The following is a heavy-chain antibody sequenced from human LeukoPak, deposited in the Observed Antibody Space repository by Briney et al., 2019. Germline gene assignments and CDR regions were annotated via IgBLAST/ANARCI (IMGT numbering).Heavy chain of an antibody. J-gene: IGHJ4*02. D-gene: IGHD3-3*01. V-gene: IGHV3-20*04. CDR3: AKDQPITIFGVATYYFDY. CDR2: TNWDGGRT. CDR1: GFTFGPHW. Sequence: PGGSLRLSCAASGFTFGPHWMNWVRQAPGKGLEWVSGTNWDGGRTGYADSVKGRFTISRDNAKNSLYLQMNSLRAEDTAVYSCAKDQPITIFGVATYYFDYWGQGTLVTVSS.